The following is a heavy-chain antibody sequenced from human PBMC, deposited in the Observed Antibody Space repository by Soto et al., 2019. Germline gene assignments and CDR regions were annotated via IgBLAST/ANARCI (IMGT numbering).Heavy chain of an antibody. CDR3: ARRERKQLVGAYYYYYMDV. J-gene: IGHJ6*03. V-gene: IGHV3-33*01. CDR1: GFTFSSYG. Sequence: QVQLVESGGGVVQPGRSLRLSCAASGFTFSSYGMHWVRQAPGKGLEWVAVIWYDGSNKYYADSVKGRFTISRDNSKNTLYLQMNSLRAEDTAVYDCARRERKQLVGAYYYYYMDVWGKGTTVTVSS. D-gene: IGHD6-6*01. CDR2: IWYDGSNK.